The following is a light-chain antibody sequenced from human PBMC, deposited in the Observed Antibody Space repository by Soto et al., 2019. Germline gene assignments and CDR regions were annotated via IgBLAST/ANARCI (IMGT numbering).Light chain of an antibody. V-gene: IGKV3-11*01. CDR2: DSS. J-gene: IGKJ5*01. Sequence: EIVLTQSPATLSLSPGERATLSCRASQSFSSNLAWYQHKPGQAPRLLIYDSSNRAAGIPARFSGSGSGTDFTLTISSLEPEDFAVYYCQQRSNWPAFGQGTRLEIK. CDR3: QQRSNWPA. CDR1: QSFSSN.